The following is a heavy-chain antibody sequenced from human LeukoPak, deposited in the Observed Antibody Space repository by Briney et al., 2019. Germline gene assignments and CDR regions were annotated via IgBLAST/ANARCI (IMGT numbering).Heavy chain of an antibody. CDR3: ARGGGSDYGDYSDFDY. V-gene: IGHV4-34*01. J-gene: IGHJ4*02. Sequence: SETLSLTCAVYGGSFSGYYWSWIRQPPGKGLERIGEINHSGSTNYNPSLKSRVTISVDTSKNQFSLKLSSVTAADTAVYYCARGGGSDYGDYSDFDYWGQGTLVTVSS. CDR2: INHSGST. D-gene: IGHD4-17*01. CDR1: GGSFSGYY.